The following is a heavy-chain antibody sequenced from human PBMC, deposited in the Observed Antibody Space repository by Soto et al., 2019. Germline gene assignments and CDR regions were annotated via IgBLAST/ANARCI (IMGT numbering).Heavy chain of an antibody. CDR2: IWYDGSNK. CDR3: ARDASIKYFWSGYGFDY. D-gene: IGHD3-3*01. V-gene: IGHV3-33*01. Sequence: PGGSLRLSCAASGFTFSRYGMHWVRQAPGKGLEWVAVIWYDGSNKYYADTVKGRFTISRDNYKNTLYLKMNSLRADDTAVYYCARDASIKYFWSGYGFDYWGQGALVTVSS. J-gene: IGHJ4*02. CDR1: GFTFSRYG.